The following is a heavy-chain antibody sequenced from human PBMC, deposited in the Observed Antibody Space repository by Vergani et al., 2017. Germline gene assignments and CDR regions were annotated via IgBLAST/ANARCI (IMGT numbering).Heavy chain of an antibody. CDR3: ARAFLDYGYWYFEL. Sequence: VQLVESGGGLVKPGGSLRLSCAASGFTFSDYYMSWIRQAPGQGLEWVSYISNSSSYTNYADSVKGRFTISRDNAKNSLYLQMNSLRAEDTAVYYCARAFLDYGYWYFELWGRGTLVTVSS. V-gene: IGHV3-11*06. J-gene: IGHJ2*01. CDR2: ISNSSSYT. CDR1: GFTFSDYY. D-gene: IGHD3/OR15-3a*01.